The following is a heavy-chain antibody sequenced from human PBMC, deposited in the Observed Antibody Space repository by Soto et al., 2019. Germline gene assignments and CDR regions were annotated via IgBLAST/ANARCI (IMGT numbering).Heavy chain of an antibody. Sequence: EVELVESGGGLVQAEGSLRVSCEVSGLTSSDHYMAWFRQAPGKGLEWVGRTANKRSRYTTEYAASVKGRFIISRDDSKNSVYLQMNSLKIEDTAVYYCARAGFGHGLDVWGQGTTVTVSS. CDR1: GLTSSDHY. CDR3: ARAGFGHGLDV. CDR2: TANKRSRYTT. J-gene: IGHJ6*02. V-gene: IGHV3-72*01. D-gene: IGHD3-16*01.